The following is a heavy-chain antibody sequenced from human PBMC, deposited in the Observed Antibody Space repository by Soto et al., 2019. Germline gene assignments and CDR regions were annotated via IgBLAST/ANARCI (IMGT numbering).Heavy chain of an antibody. CDR3: AGGIAARPLGY. J-gene: IGHJ4*02. V-gene: IGHV4-30-2*01. D-gene: IGHD6-6*01. CDR2: IYHSGST. Sequence: QLQLQESGSGLVRPSQTLSLTCAVSGGSISSGGFSWSWIRQPPGKGLESIGYIYHSGSTYYNPSLKSRVTIAVDRSKNQFSLKLSSVTAADTAVYYCAGGIAARPLGYWGQGTLVTVSS. CDR1: GGSISSGGFS.